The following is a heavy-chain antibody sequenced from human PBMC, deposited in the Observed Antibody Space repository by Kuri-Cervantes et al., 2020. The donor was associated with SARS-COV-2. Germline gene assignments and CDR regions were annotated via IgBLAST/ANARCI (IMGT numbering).Heavy chain of an antibody. CDR3: ARGADPSSPNSSWYYYYYMDV. Sequence: GESLKISCAASGFTFSNAWMSWVRQAPGKGLEWVGRIKSKTDGGTTDYAAPVKGRFTISRDDSKNTLYLQMNSLRAEDTAVYYCARGADPSSPNSSWYYYYYMDVWGKGTTVTVSS. D-gene: IGHD6-13*01. CDR1: GFTFSNAW. CDR2: IKSKTDGGTT. V-gene: IGHV3-15*01. J-gene: IGHJ6*03.